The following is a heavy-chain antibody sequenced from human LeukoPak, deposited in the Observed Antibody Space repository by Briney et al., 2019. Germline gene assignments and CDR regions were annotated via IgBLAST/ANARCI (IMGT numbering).Heavy chain of an antibody. CDR2: ISNSGDST. Sequence: PGGSLRLSCAASGFTFTTYAMNWVRQAPGKGLEWVSTISNSGDSTYYADSVKGRFTISRDNSKNTLYLQMNSLRAEDTVVYYCAKDPQVLRFLEWFDYFDYWGQGTLVTVSS. D-gene: IGHD3-3*01. CDR1: GFTFTTYA. J-gene: IGHJ4*02. CDR3: AKDPQVLRFLEWFDYFDY. V-gene: IGHV3-23*01.